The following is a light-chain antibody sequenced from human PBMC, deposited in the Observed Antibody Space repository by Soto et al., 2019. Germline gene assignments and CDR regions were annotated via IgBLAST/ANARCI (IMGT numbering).Light chain of an antibody. CDR2: YDN. CDR1: NSNIGSNT. V-gene: IGLV1-44*01. J-gene: IGLJ1*01. Sequence: QSVLTQPPSASWTPGQRVTISCSGSNSNIGSNTVNWYQQLPGTAPKLLIYYDNLRPSGVPDRISGSKSGTSASLAISGLQSDDEADYYCAAWDDSLNGRVFGTGTKVNVL. CDR3: AAWDDSLNGRV.